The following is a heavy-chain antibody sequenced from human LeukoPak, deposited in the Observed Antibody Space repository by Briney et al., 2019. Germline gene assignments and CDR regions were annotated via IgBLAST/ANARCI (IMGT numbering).Heavy chain of an antibody. CDR1: GLSFADSW. V-gene: IGHV3-74*01. CDR2: INNDGSDT. D-gene: IGHD3-16*01. Sequence: GGSLRLSCAASGLSFADSWMHWVRQAPGKGLVWVSRINNDGSDTRYADSVRGRFTISRDNAKNTLYLQMNSLRAEHTAVYYCARVSGLGMNEYYQHWGQGTLVTVPS. J-gene: IGHJ1*01. CDR3: ARVSGLGMNEYYQH.